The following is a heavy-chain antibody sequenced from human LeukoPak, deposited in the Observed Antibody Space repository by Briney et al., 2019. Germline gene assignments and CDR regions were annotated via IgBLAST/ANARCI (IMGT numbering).Heavy chain of an antibody. D-gene: IGHD3-3*01. CDR2: INSKSGGT. CDR3: ARDIGQDKSGYRGCLDP. Sequence: ASVKVSCKASGYTFTAYHIPWVRQSPGQGLEWMGWINSKSGGTNYAKKFQGRVTMTRDTSISTAYMELSRLRSDDTAVYYCARDIGQDKSGYRGCLDPWGQGTLVTVSS. J-gene: IGHJ5*02. CDR1: GYTFTAYH. V-gene: IGHV1-2*02.